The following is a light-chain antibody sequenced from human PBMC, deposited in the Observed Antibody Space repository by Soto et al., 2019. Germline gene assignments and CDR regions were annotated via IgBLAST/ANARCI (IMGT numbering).Light chain of an antibody. V-gene: IGLV2-14*01. CDR3: LSFTTSITYI. J-gene: IGLJ1*01. CDR2: EVT. Sequence: QSVLTQPASVSGSPGQSITISCTGTSTDVGSYVYVSWYQQRPGTAPKLILYEVTNRPSGVSIRFSGSKSGNTASLTITGLQAEDEADYYCLSFTTSITYIFGTGTKV. CDR1: STDVGSYVY.